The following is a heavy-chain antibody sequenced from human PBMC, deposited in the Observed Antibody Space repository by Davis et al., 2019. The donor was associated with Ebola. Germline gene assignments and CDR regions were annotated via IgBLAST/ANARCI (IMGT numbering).Heavy chain of an antibody. D-gene: IGHD2/OR15-2a*01. Sequence: GGSLRLSCAASGFTFSNYAMSWVRQAPGKGLEWVSVIYSGGSTYYADSVKGRFTISRHNSKNTLYLQMNSLRAEDTAVYYCASYYFSYYYGMDVWGQGTTVTVSS. CDR3: ASYYFSYYYGMDV. CDR2: IYSGGST. CDR1: GFTFSNYA. J-gene: IGHJ6*02. V-gene: IGHV3-53*04.